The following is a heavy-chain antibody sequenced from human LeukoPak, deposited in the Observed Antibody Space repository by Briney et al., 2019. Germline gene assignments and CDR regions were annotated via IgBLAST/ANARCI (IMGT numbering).Heavy chain of an antibody. CDR2: IYYSGST. Sequence: PSETLSLTCTVSGGSISSGDYYWSWIRQPPGTGLEWIGYIYYSGSTYYNPSLKSRVTISVDTSKNQFSLKLSSVTAADKAVYNCARCENFYGSGSPFAYRHQGTLATVSS. D-gene: IGHD3-10*01. CDR1: GGSISSGDYY. J-gene: IGHJ4*02. CDR3: ARCENFYGSGSPFAY. V-gene: IGHV4-30-4*08.